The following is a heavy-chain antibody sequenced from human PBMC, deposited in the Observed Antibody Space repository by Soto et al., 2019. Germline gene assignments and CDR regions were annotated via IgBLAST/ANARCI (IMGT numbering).Heavy chain of an antibody. J-gene: IGHJ4*02. V-gene: IGHV2-26*01. D-gene: IGHD6-19*01. CDR1: GFSLSALRMG. CDR3: ARTTSSAWYYIDH. CDR2: IFSSDER. Sequence: QVTLMETDPVLVKPTETLTLTCTVSGFSLSALRMGVTWIRQPPGKALEWLAHIFSSDERSYITSLKTRLTISRDTSKSQVVLTMTNMDPADTGTYFCARTTSSAWYYIDHWGQGTLVTVSS.